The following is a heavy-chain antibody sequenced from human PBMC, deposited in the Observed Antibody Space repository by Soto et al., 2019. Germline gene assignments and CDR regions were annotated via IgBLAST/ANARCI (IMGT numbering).Heavy chain of an antibody. CDR3: AKDFGSGHRVVSGY. V-gene: IGHV3-30*18. D-gene: IGHD6-19*01. CDR2: ISYDGSNK. CDR1: GFTFSSYG. J-gene: IGHJ4*02. Sequence: GGSLRLSCAASGFTFSSYGMHWVRQAPGKGLEWVAVISYDGSNKHYADSVKGRFTISRDNSKNTLYLQMNSLRAEDTAVYYCAKDFGSGHRVVSGYWGQGTLVTVSS.